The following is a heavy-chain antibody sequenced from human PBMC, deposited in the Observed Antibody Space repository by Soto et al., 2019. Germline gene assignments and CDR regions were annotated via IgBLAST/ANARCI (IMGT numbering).Heavy chain of an antibody. J-gene: IGHJ4*02. D-gene: IGHD2-2*02. CDR1: GFTFSSYW. CDR3: ARGGVGRYCSSTSCYTWVFDY. V-gene: IGHV3-74*01. Sequence: EVQLVESGGGLVKPGGSLRLSCAASGFTFSSYWMHWFRQAPGKGWGGVSGIISDGSSTSYADSVKGRFTIPRDNAKNTLYLQMNSLRAEDTAVYYCARGGVGRYCSSTSCYTWVFDYWGQGTLVTVSS. CDR2: IISDGSST.